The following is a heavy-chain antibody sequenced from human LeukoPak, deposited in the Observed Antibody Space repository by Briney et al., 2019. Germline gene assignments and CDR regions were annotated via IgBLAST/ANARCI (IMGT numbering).Heavy chain of an antibody. CDR2: IKSKTDGGTT. J-gene: IGHJ6*03. D-gene: IGHD3-10*01. V-gene: IGHV3-15*01. CDR1: GFTFSTYG. Sequence: GGSLRLSCAASGFTFSTYGTHWVRQAPGKGLEWVGRIKSKTDGGTTDYAAPVKGRFTISRDDSKNTLYLQMNSLKTEDTAVYYCTTPRYYYGSGSYIKYYYYYYMDVWGKGTTVTISS. CDR3: TTPRYYYGSGSYIKYYYYYYMDV.